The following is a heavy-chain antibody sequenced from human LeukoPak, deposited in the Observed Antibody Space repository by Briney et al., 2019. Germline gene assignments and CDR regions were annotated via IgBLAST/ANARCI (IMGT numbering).Heavy chain of an antibody. Sequence: GGSLRLSCAASGFTFDDYGMSWVRQAPGKGLEWVSGINWNGGSTGYADSVKGRFTISRDNSKNTLFLQMNSLRAEDTAVYYCARDLDSSSWYILWFDPWGQGTLVTVSS. J-gene: IGHJ5*02. V-gene: IGHV3-20*04. CDR2: INWNGGST. CDR1: GFTFDDYG. D-gene: IGHD6-13*01. CDR3: ARDLDSSSWYILWFDP.